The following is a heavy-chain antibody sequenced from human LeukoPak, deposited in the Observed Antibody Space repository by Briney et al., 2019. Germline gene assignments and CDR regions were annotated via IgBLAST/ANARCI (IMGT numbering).Heavy chain of an antibody. Sequence: SETLSLTCAVYGGSLSGYYWSWIRQAPGKGLGWIGEINHSGSTNFNPSLKSRVTISVDTSKNQFSLKLISVTAADTAVYYCARGLGHLAPGGYWGQGTLVTVSS. CDR1: GGSLSGYY. CDR2: INHSGST. CDR3: ARGLGHLAPGGY. D-gene: IGHD3-10*01. V-gene: IGHV4-34*01. J-gene: IGHJ4*02.